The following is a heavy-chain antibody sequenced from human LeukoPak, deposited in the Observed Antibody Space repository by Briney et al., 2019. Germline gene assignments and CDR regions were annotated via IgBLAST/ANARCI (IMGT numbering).Heavy chain of an antibody. CDR1: GYTFTRYY. D-gene: IGHD3-10*01. Sequence: ASVKVSCKASGYTFTRYYMHWGRQAPGQGLEWMGIINPSGGSTSYAQKFQGRVTMTRDTSTSTVYMELSSLRSEDTAVYYCARDGYYYGSGSYLPDWGQGTLVTVSS. CDR3: ARDGYYYGSGSYLPD. J-gene: IGHJ4*02. CDR2: INPSGGST. V-gene: IGHV1-46*01.